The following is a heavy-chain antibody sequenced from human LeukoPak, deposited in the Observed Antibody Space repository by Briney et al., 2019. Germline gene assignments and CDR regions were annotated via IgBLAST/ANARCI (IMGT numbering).Heavy chain of an antibody. V-gene: IGHV3-53*01. CDR3: ARDWSHRCFDY. Sequence: SGGSLRLSCAASGFTVRNNYMSWVRQAPGKGLEWVSVTYSDDGGGSTHYADSVKGRFTISRDNSKNTLYLQMNSLRAEDTAVYYCARDWSHRCFDYWGQGTLVTVSS. CDR1: GFTVRNNY. D-gene: IGHD3-3*01. J-gene: IGHJ4*02. CDR2: TYSDDGGGST.